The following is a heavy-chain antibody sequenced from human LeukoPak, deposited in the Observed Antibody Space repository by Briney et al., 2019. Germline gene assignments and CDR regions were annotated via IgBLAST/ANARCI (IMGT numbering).Heavy chain of an antibody. D-gene: IGHD3-22*01. V-gene: IGHV3-23*01. CDR2: ISGSGGST. J-gene: IGHJ4*02. CDR3: AKARGSGYPHYFDY. Sequence: GGSLRLSCAASGLTFSSYAMSWVRQAPGKGLEWVSGISGSGGSTYYADSVKGRFTISRDNSKNTLYLQMNSLRAEDMAVYYCAKARGSGYPHYFDYWGQGTLVTVSS. CDR1: GLTFSSYA.